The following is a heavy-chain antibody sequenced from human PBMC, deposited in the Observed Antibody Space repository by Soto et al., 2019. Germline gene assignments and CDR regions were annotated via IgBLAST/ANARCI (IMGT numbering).Heavy chain of an antibody. J-gene: IGHJ5*02. CDR1: GYTFSIYG. V-gene: IGHV1-18*01. CDR2: ISLYSDGT. CDR3: ARVVPGAEAWFGP. Sequence: ASVKVSCKTSGYTFSIYGITWVRQAPGQPLEWLGWISLYSDGTSYAQKFRGRVSMTTDTSTTTAYMELRSLRSDDTAVYYCARVVPGAEAWFGPWGQGTLVTVSS.